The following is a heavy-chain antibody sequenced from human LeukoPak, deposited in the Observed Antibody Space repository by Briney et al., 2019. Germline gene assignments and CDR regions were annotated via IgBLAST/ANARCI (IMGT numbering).Heavy chain of an antibody. V-gene: IGHV3-53*01. CDR2: IYSGGST. Sequence: GGSLRLSCAASGFTVSSNYMSWVRQAPGKGLEWVSVIYSGGSTYYADSVKGRFTISRDNSKNTLYLQMNSLRAEDTAVYYCAKAYYYYDSSGPEWGQGTLVTVSS. D-gene: IGHD3-22*01. J-gene: IGHJ4*02. CDR1: GFTVSSNY. CDR3: AKAYYYYDSSGPE.